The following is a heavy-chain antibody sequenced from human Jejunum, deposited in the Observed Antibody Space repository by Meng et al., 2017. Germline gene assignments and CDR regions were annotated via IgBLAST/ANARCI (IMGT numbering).Heavy chain of an antibody. Sequence: GESLKISCAASGFTFSNYAMNWVRQAPGKGLELVSTISGSADSTYYADSVKGRFTISRDNSRDTLYLQMNSLRAEDTAIYYCAKLETSGWPFYFNSWGQGTRVT. CDR3: AKLETSGWPFYFNS. D-gene: IGHD6-19*01. J-gene: IGHJ4*02. CDR1: GFTFSNYA. V-gene: IGHV3-23*01. CDR2: ISGSADST.